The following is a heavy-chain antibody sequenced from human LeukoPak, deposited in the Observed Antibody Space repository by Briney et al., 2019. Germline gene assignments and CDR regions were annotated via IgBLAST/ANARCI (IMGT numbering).Heavy chain of an antibody. Sequence: SVKVSCKASGGTFSSYAISWVRQAPGQGLEWMGGIIPIFGTANYAQKFQGRVTITTDESTSTAYMELSSLRSEDTAVYYCAREGYYYDSSGYSPFDYWGQGTLVTVSS. J-gene: IGHJ4*02. CDR3: AREGYYYDSSGYSPFDY. CDR2: IIPIFGTA. D-gene: IGHD3-22*01. CDR1: GGTFSSYA. V-gene: IGHV1-69*05.